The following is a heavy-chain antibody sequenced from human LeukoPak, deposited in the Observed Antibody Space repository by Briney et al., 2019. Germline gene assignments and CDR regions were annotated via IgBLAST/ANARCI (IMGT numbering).Heavy chain of an antibody. V-gene: IGHV3-20*04. CDR1: GFTFDEYG. D-gene: IGHD3-9*01. J-gene: IGHJ4*02. CDR3: AKDTRDILTGYYNTAFDY. CDR2: INRNGGIR. Sequence: GGSLRLSCAVSGFTFDEYGMSWVRQVPGKGLEWVSGINRNGGIRGHADSVKGRFTISRDNAKNSLYLQMNSLRDEDTALYYCAKDTRDILTGYYNTAFDYWGQGTLVTVSS.